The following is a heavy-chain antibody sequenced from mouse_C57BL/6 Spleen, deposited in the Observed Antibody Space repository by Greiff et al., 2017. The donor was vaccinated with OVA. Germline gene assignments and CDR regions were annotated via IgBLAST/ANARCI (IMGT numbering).Heavy chain of an antibody. CDR2: IDPANGNT. J-gene: IGHJ2*01. D-gene: IGHD1-1*01. V-gene: IGHV14-3*01. Sequence: VQLQQSVAELVRPGASVKLSCTASGFNIKNTYMHWVKQSPEQGLEWIGMIDPANGNTKYAPKFQGKATITADTTSNTAYLQLSSLTSEDTAIYCCAGEDFNFCGSLDYWGQGTTLTVSA. CDR1: GFNIKNTY. CDR3: AGEDFNFCGSLDY.